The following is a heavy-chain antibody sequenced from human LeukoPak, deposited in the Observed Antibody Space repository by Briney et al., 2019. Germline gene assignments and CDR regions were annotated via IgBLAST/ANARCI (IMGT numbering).Heavy chain of an antibody. CDR1: GGSISSYY. CDR3: ARLSSGWDWAFDI. Sequence: SETLSLTCTVSGGSISSYYWSWIRQPPGKGLEWIGSIYYSGSTYYNPSLKSRVTISVDTSKNQFSLKLSSVTAADTAVYCCARLSSGWDWAFDIWGQGTMVTVSS. CDR2: IYYSGST. D-gene: IGHD6-19*01. J-gene: IGHJ3*02. V-gene: IGHV4-39*01.